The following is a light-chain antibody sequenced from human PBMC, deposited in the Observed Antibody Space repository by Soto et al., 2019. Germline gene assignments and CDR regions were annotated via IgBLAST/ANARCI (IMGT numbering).Light chain of an antibody. CDR2: EVT. CDR1: SSDVGTYNR. J-gene: IGLJ2*01. CDR3: SSYTTSSTFVI. Sequence: QSALTQPPSVSGSPGQSVTISCTGNSSDVGTYNRVSWYQQSPGTGPKLMIYEVTNRPSGVPDRFSGSKSGNTASLTISGLQADDEADYYCSSYTTSSTFVIFGGGTKLTVL. V-gene: IGLV2-18*02.